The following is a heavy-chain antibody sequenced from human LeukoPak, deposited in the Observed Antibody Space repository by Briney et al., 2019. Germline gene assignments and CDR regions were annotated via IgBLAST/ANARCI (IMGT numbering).Heavy chain of an antibody. CDR3: AKVLRLGELSLYGLDY. CDR1: GFTFSSYA. CDR2: ISGSGGST. D-gene: IGHD3-16*02. V-gene: IGHV3-23*01. Sequence: GGSLRLSCAASGFTFSSYAMSWVRQAPGKGLDWVSAISGSGGSTYYADSVKGRFTISRDNSKNTLYLQMNSLRAEDTAVYYCAKVLRLGELSLYGLDYWGQGTLVTVSS. J-gene: IGHJ4*02.